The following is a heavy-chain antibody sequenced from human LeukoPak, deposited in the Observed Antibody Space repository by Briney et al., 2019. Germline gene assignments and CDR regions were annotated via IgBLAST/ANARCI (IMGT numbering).Heavy chain of an antibody. CDR3: ARDPRRLDY. CDR2: IYYSGST. CDR1: GYSISSYY. J-gene: IGHJ4*02. Sequence: PSETLSLTCTVSGYSISSYYWSWIRQPPGKGLEWIGYIYYSGSTNYNPSLKSRVTISVDTSKNQFSLRLSSVTAADTAVYYCARDPRRLDYWGQGTLVTVSS. V-gene: IGHV4-59*12.